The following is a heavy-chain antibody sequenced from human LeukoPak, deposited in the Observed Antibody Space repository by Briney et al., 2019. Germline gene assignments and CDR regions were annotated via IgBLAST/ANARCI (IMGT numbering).Heavy chain of an antibody. Sequence: ASVKVSCKASGYTFTSYYMHWVRQAPGQGLEWMGIINPSGGSTSYAQKFQGRVTMTRDTSISTAYMELSRLRSDDTAMYYCARSHCSTSSCDTTYFQYWGQGTQITVSS. CDR3: ARSHCSTSSCDTTYFQY. V-gene: IGHV1-46*01. D-gene: IGHD2-2*01. J-gene: IGHJ4*02. CDR2: INPSGGST. CDR1: GYTFTSYY.